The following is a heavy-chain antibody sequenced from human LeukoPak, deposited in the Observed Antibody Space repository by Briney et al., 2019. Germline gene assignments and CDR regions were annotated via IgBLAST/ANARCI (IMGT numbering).Heavy chain of an antibody. Sequence: GGSLRLSCAASGFTFSSYWMHWVRQAPGKGLVWVSHINSDGRSTSYADSVKGRFTISRDNAKNTLYLQMNSLRAEDTAVYYCARAGWGSDIDYWGQGTLVTVSS. V-gene: IGHV3-74*01. D-gene: IGHD2-21*01. CDR2: INSDGRST. CDR1: GFTFSSYW. CDR3: ARAGWGSDIDY. J-gene: IGHJ4*02.